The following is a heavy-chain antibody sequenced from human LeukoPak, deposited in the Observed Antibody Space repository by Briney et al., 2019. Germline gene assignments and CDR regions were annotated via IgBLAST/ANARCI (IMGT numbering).Heavy chain of an antibody. V-gene: IGHV3-9*01. CDR2: ISWNSGSI. D-gene: IGHD2-15*01. CDR1: GFTFDDYA. Sequence: GRSLRLSCAASGFTFDDYAMHWVRHAPGKGLEWVSGISWNSGSIGYADSVKGRFTISRDNAKNSLYLQMNSLRAEDTALYYCAKDGRYCSGGSCYRPFDYWGQGTLVTVSS. J-gene: IGHJ4*02. CDR3: AKDGRYCSGGSCYRPFDY.